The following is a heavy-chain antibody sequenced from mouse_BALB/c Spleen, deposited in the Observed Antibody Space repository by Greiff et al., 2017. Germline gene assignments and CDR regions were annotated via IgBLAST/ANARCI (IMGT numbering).Heavy chain of an antibody. CDR2: ISSGGSTI. J-gene: IGHJ4*01. CDR1: GFTFSSFG. CDR3: ARDWDDYAMDY. D-gene: IGHD4-1*01. V-gene: IGHV5-17*02. Sequence: EVQVVESGGGLVQPGGSRKLSCAASGFTFSSFGMHWVRQAPEKGLEWVAYISSGGSTIYYADTVKGRFTISRDNPKHTLFLQMTSLRSEDTAMYYCARDWDDYAMDYWGQGTSVTVSS.